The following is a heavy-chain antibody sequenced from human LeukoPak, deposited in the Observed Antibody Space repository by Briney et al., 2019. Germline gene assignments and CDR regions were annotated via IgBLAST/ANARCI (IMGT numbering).Heavy chain of an antibody. Sequence: GGSLRLSCAASGFSFSSYAMSWVRQAPGKGLEWVSAISGSGGSTYYADSVKGRFTISRDNSKNTLYLQMNSLRAEDAAVYYCAKDLEYSSSSDYWGQGTLATVSS. CDR2: ISGSGGST. CDR1: GFSFSSYA. V-gene: IGHV3-23*01. J-gene: IGHJ4*02. CDR3: AKDLEYSSSSDY. D-gene: IGHD6-6*01.